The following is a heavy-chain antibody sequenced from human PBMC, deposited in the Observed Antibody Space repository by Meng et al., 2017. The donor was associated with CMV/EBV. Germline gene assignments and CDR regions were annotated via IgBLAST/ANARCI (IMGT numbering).Heavy chain of an antibody. CDR1: GGSFSGYY. CDR2: INHSGST. J-gene: IGHJ4*02. D-gene: IGHD3-3*01. V-gene: IGHV4-34*01. CDR3: ARGPTVLRFLEWHY. Sequence: SETLSLTCAVYGGSFSGYYWSWIRQPPGKGLEWIGEINHSGSTNYNPSLKSRVTISVDTSKNQFSLKLSSVTAADTAVYYCARGPTVLRFLEWHYWGQGTLVTVSS.